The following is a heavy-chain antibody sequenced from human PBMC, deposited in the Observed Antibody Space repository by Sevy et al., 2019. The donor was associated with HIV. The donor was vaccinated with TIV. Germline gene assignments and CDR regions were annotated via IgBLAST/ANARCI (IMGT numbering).Heavy chain of an antibody. CDR2: ISRYNT. CDR3: ARAPSGSQGPGQYFQH. Sequence: ASVKVSCKTSGYSFTNYGITWVRQAPGQGLEWMGWISRYNTNYAQKLQDRVTMTTDTSTSTVYMELRSLRSDDTAVYYCARAPSGSQGPGQYFQHWGQGTLVTVSS. J-gene: IGHJ1*01. D-gene: IGHD1-26*01. V-gene: IGHV1-18*01. CDR1: GYSFTNYG.